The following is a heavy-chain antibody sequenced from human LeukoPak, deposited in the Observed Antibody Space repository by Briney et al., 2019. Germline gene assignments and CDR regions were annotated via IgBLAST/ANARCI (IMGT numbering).Heavy chain of an antibody. CDR1: GFTFRSYA. CDR2: ISGSGGST. Sequence: GGSLRLSCAASGFTFRSYAMSWVRQAPGKGLEWVSDISGSGGSTYYADSVKGRFTISRDNSKNTLYLQMNSLRAEDTAVYYCAKSFGPVIAAAGSGADWGQGTLVTVSS. CDR3: AKSFGPVIAAAGSGAD. D-gene: IGHD6-13*01. V-gene: IGHV3-23*01. J-gene: IGHJ4*02.